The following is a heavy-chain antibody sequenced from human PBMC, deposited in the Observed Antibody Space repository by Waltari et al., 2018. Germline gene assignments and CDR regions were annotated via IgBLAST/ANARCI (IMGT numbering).Heavy chain of an antibody. V-gene: IGHV3-30-3*01. Sequence: QVQLVESGGGVVQPGRSLRLSCAASGFTFSSYAMHWVRQAPGKGLGWVAVISYDGSNKYYADSVKGRFTISRDNSKNTLYLQMNSLRAEDTAVYYCASGGPGPARPAPLDYWGQGTLVTVSS. CDR3: ASGGPGPARPAPLDY. J-gene: IGHJ4*02. D-gene: IGHD6-6*01. CDR1: GFTFSSYA. CDR2: ISYDGSNK.